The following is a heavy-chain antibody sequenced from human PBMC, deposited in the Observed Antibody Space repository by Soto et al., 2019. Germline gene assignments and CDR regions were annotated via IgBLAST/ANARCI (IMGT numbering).Heavy chain of an antibody. V-gene: IGHV6-1*01. CDR1: GDSVSSNSAA. Sequence: SQTLSLTCAISGDSVSSNSAAWNWIRQSPSRGLEWLGRTYYRSKWYNDYAVSVKSRITINPDTSKNQFSLQLNSVTPEDTAVYYCARTEPYYDFWSGYSTTNNWFDPWGQGTLVTVSS. CDR3: ARTEPYYDFWSGYSTTNNWFDP. CDR2: TYYRSKWYN. J-gene: IGHJ5*02. D-gene: IGHD3-3*01.